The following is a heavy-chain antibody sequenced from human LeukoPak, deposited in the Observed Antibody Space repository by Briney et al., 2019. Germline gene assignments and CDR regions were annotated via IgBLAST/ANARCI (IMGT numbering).Heavy chain of an antibody. Sequence: ASVKVSCKASGYTFTSYGISWVRQAPGQGLEWMGWISAYNGNTNDAQKLQGRVTMTTDTSTSTAYMELRSLRSDDTAVYYCARADRVSIAYYFDYWGQGTLVTVSS. D-gene: IGHD3-3*01. CDR1: GYTFTSYG. V-gene: IGHV1-18*01. J-gene: IGHJ4*02. CDR2: ISAYNGNT. CDR3: ARADRVSIAYYFDY.